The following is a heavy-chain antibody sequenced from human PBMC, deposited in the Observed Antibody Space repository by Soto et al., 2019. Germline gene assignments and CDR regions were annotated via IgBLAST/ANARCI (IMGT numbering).Heavy chain of an antibody. CDR1: GFAVGGFY. D-gene: IGHD5-18*01. CDR2: MFTTGTT. J-gene: IGHJ4*02. CDR3: ERERYSYGFDY. V-gene: IGHV3-53*01. Sequence: EVQLVESGGELIQPGGSLRLSCAASGFAVGGFYMNWVRQAPGKGLEWVSVMFTTGTTYYADSVKGRFTISRDDSKNTLYLQMNSLRAEDTAVYYCERERYSYGFDYWGQGTVVTVSS.